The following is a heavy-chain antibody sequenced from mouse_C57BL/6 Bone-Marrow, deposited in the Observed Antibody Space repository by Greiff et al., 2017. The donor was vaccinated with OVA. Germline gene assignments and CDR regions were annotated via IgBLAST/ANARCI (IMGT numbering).Heavy chain of an antibody. CDR2: INPGSGGT. V-gene: IGHV1-54*01. J-gene: IGHJ3*01. D-gene: IGHD4-1*01. CDR1: GYAFTNYL. Sequence: QVQLKESGAELVRPGTSVKLSCKASGYAFTNYLIEWVKQRPGQGLEWIGVINPGSGGTNYNEKFKGKATLTADKSSSTAYMQLSSLTSEDSAVYFCARSNWDEAWFAYWGQGTLVTVSA. CDR3: ARSNWDEAWFAY.